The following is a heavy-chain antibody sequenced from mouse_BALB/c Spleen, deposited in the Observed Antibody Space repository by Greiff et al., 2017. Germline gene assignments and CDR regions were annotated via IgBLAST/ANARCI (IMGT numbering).Heavy chain of an antibody. D-gene: IGHD2-14*01. CDR2: ISDGGSYT. J-gene: IGHJ3*01. V-gene: IGHV5-4*02. Sequence: EVQLQQSGGGLVKPGGSLKLSCAASGFTFSDYYMYWVRQTPEKRLEWVATISDGGSYTYYPDSVKGRFTISRDNAKNNLYLQMSSLKSEDTAMYYCARGGTTRSAWFAYWGQGTLVTVSA. CDR1: GFTFSDYY. CDR3: ARGGTTRSAWFAY.